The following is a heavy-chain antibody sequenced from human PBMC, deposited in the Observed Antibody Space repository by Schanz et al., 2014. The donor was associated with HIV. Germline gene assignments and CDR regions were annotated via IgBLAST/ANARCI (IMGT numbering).Heavy chain of an antibody. J-gene: IGHJ6*02. CDR2: ISFDGSNK. CDR1: GFTFSSYG. V-gene: IGHV3-30*03. D-gene: IGHD2-2*01. Sequence: QVQLVESGGGVVQPGRSLRLSCAASGFTFSSYGMHWVRQAPGKGLEWVAVISFDGSNKYYADSVKGRFTISRDNSKNTLYLQMNSLRAEDTAVYYCARDLGIVVVPATGAGMDVWGQGTTVTVSS. CDR3: ARDLGIVVVPATGAGMDV.